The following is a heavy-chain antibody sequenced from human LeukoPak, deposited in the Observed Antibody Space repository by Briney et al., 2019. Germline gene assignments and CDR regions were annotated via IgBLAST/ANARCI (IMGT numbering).Heavy chain of an antibody. J-gene: IGHJ4*02. CDR3: VRTPPNWGFDY. Sequence: ASVKVSCKASGYTFTSHDINWVRQATGQGLEWMGWMSPNSGDTGYAQKFQGRVTMTSDSSVSTAYMELSSLRSEDTAIYYCVRTPPNWGFDYWGQGTLVTVSS. CDR1: GYTFTSHD. CDR2: MSPNSGDT. V-gene: IGHV1-8*01. D-gene: IGHD7-27*01.